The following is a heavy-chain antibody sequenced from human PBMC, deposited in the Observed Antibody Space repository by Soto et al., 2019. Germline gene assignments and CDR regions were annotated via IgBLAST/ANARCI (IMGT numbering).Heavy chain of an antibody. Sequence: PGESLKISCKGSGYSFTSYWIGWVRQMPGKGLEWMGIIYPGDSDTRYSPSFQGQVTISADKSISTAYLQWSSLKASDTAMYYCARRTSGSYHFDYGLDVWGQGTTVTVSS. CDR1: GYSFTSYW. V-gene: IGHV5-51*01. CDR2: IYPGDSDT. D-gene: IGHD1-26*01. CDR3: ARRTSGSYHFDYGLDV. J-gene: IGHJ6*02.